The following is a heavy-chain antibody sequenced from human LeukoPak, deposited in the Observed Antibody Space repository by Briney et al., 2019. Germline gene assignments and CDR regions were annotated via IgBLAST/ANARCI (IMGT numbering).Heavy chain of an antibody. D-gene: IGHD2-15*01. V-gene: IGHV5-51*01. Sequence: GESLKISCQGSGYTFTNYWIGWVRQLPGEGLEWMGIIFPGDSDTRYSPSFEGQVTIPVDKSITTAYLQWSSLKASDRAMYYCARRDGGANYWYFDVWGRGTLVTVSS. CDR2: IFPGDSDT. CDR3: ARRDGGANYWYFDV. CDR1: GYTFTNYW. J-gene: IGHJ2*01.